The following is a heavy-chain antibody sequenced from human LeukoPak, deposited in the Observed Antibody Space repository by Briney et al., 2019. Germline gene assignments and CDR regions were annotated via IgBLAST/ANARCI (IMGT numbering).Heavy chain of an antibody. Sequence: GSLRLSCAASGFTFSSYAMGWVRQAPGKGLEWVSAISGSGGSTFYTDSVKGRFTISRDNSKNTLYLQMNSLRAEDTAAYYCAKGLCSTSCYSVPDHVWGQGTTVTVSS. V-gene: IGHV3-23*01. CDR1: GFTFSSYA. CDR3: AKGLCSTSCYSVPDHV. CDR2: ISGSGGST. J-gene: IGHJ6*02. D-gene: IGHD2-2*01.